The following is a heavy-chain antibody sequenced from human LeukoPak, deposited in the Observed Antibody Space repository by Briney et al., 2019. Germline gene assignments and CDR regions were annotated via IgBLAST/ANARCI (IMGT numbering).Heavy chain of an antibody. Sequence: PGGSLRLSCAASGFTVSSTYMSWVRQAPGKGLEWVVNIKQDGSEKYYVDSVKGRFTISRDNAKNSLYLQMNSLRAEDTAVYYCARAGYSSSLDYWGQGTLVTVSS. D-gene: IGHD6-6*01. J-gene: IGHJ4*02. CDR1: GFTVSSTY. CDR2: IKQDGSEK. CDR3: ARAGYSSSLDY. V-gene: IGHV3-7*01.